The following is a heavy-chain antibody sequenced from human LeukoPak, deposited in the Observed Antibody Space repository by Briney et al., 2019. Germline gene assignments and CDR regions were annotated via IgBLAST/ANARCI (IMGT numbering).Heavy chain of an antibody. CDR3: ARGYYYDSSGYYDY. Sequence: SETLSLTCAVSGGSISSGGYSWSWIRQPPGKGLEWIGYIYHSGSTYYNPPLKSRVTISVDRSKNQFSLKLSSVTAADTAVYYCARGYYYDSSGYYDYWGQGTLVTVSS. CDR2: IYHSGST. V-gene: IGHV4-30-2*01. D-gene: IGHD3-22*01. J-gene: IGHJ4*02. CDR1: GGSISSGGYS.